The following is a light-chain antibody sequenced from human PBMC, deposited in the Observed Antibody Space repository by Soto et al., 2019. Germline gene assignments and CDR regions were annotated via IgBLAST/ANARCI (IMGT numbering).Light chain of an antibody. CDR2: WAS. J-gene: IGKJ2*01. V-gene: IGKV4-1*01. Sequence: DIVMTQSPDSLAVSLGERATINCKSSQSVLYSSNNKNYLAWYQQRPGQPPKLLIYWASTRESGVPDRFSGSGSGTDFTLSITSLHAEAVAVYYCQQYESTPPTFVQVTKLAIK. CDR1: QSVLYSSNNKNY. CDR3: QQYESTPPT.